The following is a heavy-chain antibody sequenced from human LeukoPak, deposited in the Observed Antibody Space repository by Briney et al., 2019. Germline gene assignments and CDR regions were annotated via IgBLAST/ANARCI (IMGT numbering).Heavy chain of an antibody. CDR2: IYSSGTT. Sequence: SETLSLTCTVSGGSVNNYYWTWIRQPAGKGLEWIGRIYSSGTTNFNPSTRGTTYYNPSLKSRVTMSVDTSKNQFSLRLTSVTAADTAVYFCAREANLGLRYLKFWGQGTLVAVSS. D-gene: IGHD3-9*01. CDR3: AREANLGLRYLKF. J-gene: IGHJ1*01. CDR1: GGSVNNYY. V-gene: IGHV4-4*07.